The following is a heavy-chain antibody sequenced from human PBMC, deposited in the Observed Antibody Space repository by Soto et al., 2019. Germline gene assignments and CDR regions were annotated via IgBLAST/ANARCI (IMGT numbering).Heavy chain of an antibody. J-gene: IGHJ4*02. D-gene: IGHD6-13*01. Sequence: SETLSLTCTVSGGSISSSSYYWGWIRQPPGKGLEWIGSIYYSGYTYYNPSLKSRVTISVDTSKNQFSLKVSSVTATDTAVYYCARHKFTSSRYLLPDYWGQGTLVTVSS. CDR2: IYYSGYT. CDR1: GGSISSSSYY. V-gene: IGHV4-39*01. CDR3: ARHKFTSSRYLLPDY.